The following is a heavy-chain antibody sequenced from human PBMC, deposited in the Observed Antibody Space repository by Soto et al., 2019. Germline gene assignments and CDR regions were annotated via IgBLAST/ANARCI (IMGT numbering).Heavy chain of an antibody. J-gene: IGHJ4*02. CDR2: IYNSGNT. CDR1: GGSVSSGSYY. CDR3: ARTYGGYYDY. V-gene: IGHV4-61*01. D-gene: IGHD2-8*01. Sequence: SETLSLTCTVSGGSVSSGSYYWIWIRQPPGKGLEWIGYIYNSGNTNYNPSLKSRVTISVDTSKNQFSLKLSSVTAADTAVYYCARTYGGYYDYWGQGTLVTVSS.